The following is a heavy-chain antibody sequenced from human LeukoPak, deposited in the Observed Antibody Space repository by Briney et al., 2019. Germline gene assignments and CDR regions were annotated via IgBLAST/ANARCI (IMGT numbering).Heavy chain of an antibody. J-gene: IGHJ4*02. CDR1: GFTVSSNY. D-gene: IGHD3-10*01. Sequence: GGSLRLSCAASGFTVSSNYMSWVRQAPGKGLEWVSVIYSGGSTYYADSVKGRFTISRDNSENTLYLQMNSLRAEDTAVYYCARGATYYYGSGSYYRPYYFDYWGQGTLVTVSS. CDR3: ARGATYYYGSGSYYRPYYFDY. V-gene: IGHV3-53*01. CDR2: IYSGGST.